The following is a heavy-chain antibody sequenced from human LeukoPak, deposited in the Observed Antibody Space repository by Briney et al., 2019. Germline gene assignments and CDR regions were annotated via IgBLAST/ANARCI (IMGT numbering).Heavy chain of an antibody. J-gene: IGHJ6*03. CDR2: ISGSGGST. D-gene: IGHD3-22*01. Sequence: GGSLRLSCAASGFTFSSYAMSWVRQAPGKGLEWVSAISGSGGSTYYADSVKGRFTISRDNSKNTLYLQMNSLRAEDTAVYYCAKMSAMIVVVSHYMDVWGKGTTVTVSS. CDR3: AKMSAMIVVVSHYMDV. V-gene: IGHV3-23*01. CDR1: GFTFSSYA.